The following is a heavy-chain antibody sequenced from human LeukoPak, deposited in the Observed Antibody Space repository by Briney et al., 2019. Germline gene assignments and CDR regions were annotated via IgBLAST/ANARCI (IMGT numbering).Heavy chain of an antibody. CDR3: ARALRWSGVVAATPWDYYYGMDV. CDR2: INPVGSSP. D-gene: IGHD2-15*01. V-gene: IGHV3-74*01. J-gene: IGHJ6*02. Sequence: GGSLRLSRAASGFTFSSYWMHWVRPAPGKGRVWVSRINPVGSSPSYADAVKGRFTISRDNAKITLYLQMNSLRAEDTAVYYCARALRWSGVVAATPWDYYYGMDVWGQGTTVTVSS. CDR1: GFTFSSYW.